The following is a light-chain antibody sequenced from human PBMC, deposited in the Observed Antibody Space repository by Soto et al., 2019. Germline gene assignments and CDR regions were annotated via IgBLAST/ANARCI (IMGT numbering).Light chain of an antibody. Sequence: EIVLTQSPGTLSLSPGEIATLSCRASQTITTLAWYQRKPGQAPRLLIYRVSSRATGVPDRFSGSGSGTDYTLTISRLEPEDFAVYYCQQRSNWPPEVTFGQGTRLEIK. CDR2: RVS. CDR1: QTITT. J-gene: IGKJ5*01. V-gene: IGKV3D-20*02. CDR3: QQRSNWPPEVT.